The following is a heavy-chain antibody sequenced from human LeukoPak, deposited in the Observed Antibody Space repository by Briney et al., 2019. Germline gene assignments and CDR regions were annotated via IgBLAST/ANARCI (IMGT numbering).Heavy chain of an antibody. J-gene: IGHJ4*02. CDR1: GFTFSSYG. CDR3: ATRSGYPPVDFDY. V-gene: IGHV3-30*02. CDR2: IRYDGSNK. D-gene: IGHD3-3*01. Sequence: PGGSLRLSCAASGFTFSSYGMHWVRQAPGKGLEWVAFIRYDGSNKYYADSVKGRFTISRDNSKNTLYLQMNSLRAEGTAVYYCATRSGYPPVDFDYWGQGTLVTVSS.